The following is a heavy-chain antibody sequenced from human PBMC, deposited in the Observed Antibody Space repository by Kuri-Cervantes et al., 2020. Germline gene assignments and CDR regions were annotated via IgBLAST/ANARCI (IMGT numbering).Heavy chain of an antibody. D-gene: IGHD6-6*01. CDR1: GYTFTSYD. CDR3: AREIVEYSSSPGVYYYGMDV. V-gene: IGHV1-46*01. J-gene: IGHJ6*02. Sequence: ASVKVSCKASGYTFTSYDINWVRQAPGQGLEWMGIINPSGGSTSYAQKFQGRITMTRDTSTSTVYMELSSLRSEDTAVYYCAREIVEYSSSPGVYYYGMDVWGQGTTVTVSS. CDR2: INPSGGST.